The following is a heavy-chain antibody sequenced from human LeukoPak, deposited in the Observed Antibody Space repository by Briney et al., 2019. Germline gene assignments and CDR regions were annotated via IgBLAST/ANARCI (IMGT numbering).Heavy chain of an antibody. J-gene: IGHJ3*02. CDR1: GFTFSSYG. Sequence: GGTLRLSCAASGFTFSSYGMSWVRQAPGKGLEWVSAISGSGGSTYYADSVKGRFTISRDNAKNSLYLQMNSLRAEDTAVYYCARGATMIVVVITDAFDIWGQGTMVTVSS. CDR2: ISGSGGST. D-gene: IGHD3-22*01. V-gene: IGHV3-23*01. CDR3: ARGATMIVVVITDAFDI.